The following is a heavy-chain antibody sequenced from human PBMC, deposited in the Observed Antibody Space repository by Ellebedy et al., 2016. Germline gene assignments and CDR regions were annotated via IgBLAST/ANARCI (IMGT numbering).Heavy chain of an antibody. CDR3: ARDAPPYSGRGVDY. CDR1: GYNFATYY. D-gene: IGHD1-26*01. J-gene: IGHJ4*02. V-gene: IGHV1-46*01. Sequence: ASVKVSXXPSGYNFATYYIHWVRQAPGQGLEWIGIINPGGASTTYAQKFQGRITMTSDTSTTTVYMELSSLKSDDTAVYYCARDAPPYSGRGVDYWGQGTLVTVSS. CDR2: INPGGAST.